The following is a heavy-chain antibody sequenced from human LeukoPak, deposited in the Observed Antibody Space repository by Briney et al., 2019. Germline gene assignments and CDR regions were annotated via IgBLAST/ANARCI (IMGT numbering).Heavy chain of an antibody. V-gene: IGHV3-23*01. CDR3: AKTLWGLTLLSSDH. D-gene: IGHD2-21*02. J-gene: IGHJ4*02. CDR2: LSDSGTST. CDR1: GFTFSSYA. Sequence: GRSLRLSCAASGFTFSSYAMHWVRQAPGKGLMWVSGLSDSGTSTYYADSVKGRFTIYRDNSKNVLYLQMNSLRADDTALYYCAKTLWGLTLLSSDHWGQGTLVTVSS.